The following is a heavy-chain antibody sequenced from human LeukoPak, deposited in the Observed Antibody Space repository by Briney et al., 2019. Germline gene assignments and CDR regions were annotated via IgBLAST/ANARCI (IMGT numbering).Heavy chain of an antibody. D-gene: IGHD6-13*01. CDR1: GFTFSSYW. J-gene: IGHJ4*02. CDR2: IKQDGSEK. Sequence: GGCLRLSCAASGFTFSSYWMSWVRQAPGKGLEWVANIKQDGSEKYYVDSVKGRFTISRDNAKNSLYLQMNSLRAEDTAVYYCARVAAAGHFDYWGQGTLVTVSS. CDR3: ARVAAAGHFDY. V-gene: IGHV3-7*03.